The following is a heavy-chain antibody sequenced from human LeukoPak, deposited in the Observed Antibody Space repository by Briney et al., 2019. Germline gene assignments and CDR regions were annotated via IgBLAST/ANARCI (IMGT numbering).Heavy chain of an antibody. CDR1: GFTFSSYA. CDR2: ISYDGSNK. J-gene: IGHJ4*02. D-gene: IGHD3-9*01. V-gene: IGHV3-30*04. Sequence: PGGSLRLSCAASGFTFSSYAMHWVRQAPGKGLEWVAVISYDGSNKYYADSVKGRFTISRDNSKNTLYLQMNSLRAEDTAVYYCARVYYYYDILTGYPIWGQGTLVTVSS. CDR3: ARVYYYYDILTGYPI.